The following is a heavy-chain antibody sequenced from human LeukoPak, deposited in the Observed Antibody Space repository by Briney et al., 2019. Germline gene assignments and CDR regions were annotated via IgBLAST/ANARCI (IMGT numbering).Heavy chain of an antibody. J-gene: IGHJ4*02. CDR2: IRYDGSNK. D-gene: IGHD6-19*01. CDR1: GFTFSSYG. CDR3: AKDELKQWLVYDY. Sequence: GGSLRLSCAASGFTFSSYGMHWVRQAPGKGLEWVAFIRYDGSNKYYADPVKGRFTISRDNSKNTLYLQMNSLRAEDTAVYYCAKDELKQWLVYDYWGQGTLVTVSS. V-gene: IGHV3-30*02.